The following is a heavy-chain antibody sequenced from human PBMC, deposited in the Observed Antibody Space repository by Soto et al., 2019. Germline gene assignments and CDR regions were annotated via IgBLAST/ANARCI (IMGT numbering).Heavy chain of an antibody. CDR2: ISAYNGNT. Sequence: ASVKASSKASGYTITSNGISWVRQAPGQGLEWMGWISAYNGNTNYAQKLQGRVTMTTDTSTSTAYMELRSLRSDDTAVYYCARDPPSREPFDPWGQGTLVTVSS. CDR3: ARDPPSREPFDP. J-gene: IGHJ5*02. V-gene: IGHV1-18*01. CDR1: GYTITSNG.